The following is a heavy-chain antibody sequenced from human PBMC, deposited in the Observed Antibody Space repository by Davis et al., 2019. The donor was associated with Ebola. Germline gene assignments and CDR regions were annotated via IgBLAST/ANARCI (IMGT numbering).Heavy chain of an antibody. D-gene: IGHD6-6*01. CDR1: A. V-gene: IGHV3-64*04. CDR2: ISNNGDTT. J-gene: IGHJ4*02. Sequence: AMHWVRQSPGKGLEYVSVISNNGDTTYYADSVKGRFTVSRDNAKNSLYLQMNSLRAEDTALYYCAKRVEYSSSSAYFDFWGQGTLVTVSS. CDR3: AKRVEYSSSSAYFDF.